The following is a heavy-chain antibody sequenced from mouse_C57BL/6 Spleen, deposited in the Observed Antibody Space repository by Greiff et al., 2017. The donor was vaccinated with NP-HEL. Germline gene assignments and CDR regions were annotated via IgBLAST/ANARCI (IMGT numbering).Heavy chain of an antibody. CDR2: ISSGSSTI. CDR3: ARETGTYFDY. V-gene: IGHV5-17*01. Sequence: EVKLVESGGGLVKPGGSLKLSCAASGFTFSDYGMHWVRQAPEKGLEWVAYISSGSSTIYYADTVKGRFTISRDNAKNTLFLQMTSLRSEDTAMYYCARETGTYFDYWGQGTTRAVSS. J-gene: IGHJ2*01. CDR1: GFTFSDYG. D-gene: IGHD4-1*01.